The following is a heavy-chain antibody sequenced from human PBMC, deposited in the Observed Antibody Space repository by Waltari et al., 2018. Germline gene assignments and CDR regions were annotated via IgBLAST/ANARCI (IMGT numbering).Heavy chain of an antibody. CDR1: GYSISSGYY. D-gene: IGHD2-2*01. V-gene: IGHV4-38-2*01. Sequence: QVQMQESGPGLVKPSETLSLTCAVSGYSISSGYYWGWIRQPPGKGLEGLGSIYHSGGTYYNPALKSRVTISVDTSKNQFSLKLSSVTAADTAVYYCARGQYQLLSFNWFDPWGQGTLVTVSS. CDR3: ARGQYQLLSFNWFDP. CDR2: IYHSGGT. J-gene: IGHJ5*02.